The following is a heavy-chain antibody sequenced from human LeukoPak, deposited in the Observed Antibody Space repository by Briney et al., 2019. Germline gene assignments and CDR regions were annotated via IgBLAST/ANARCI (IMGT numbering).Heavy chain of an antibody. CDR3: ARVPKAYSSSLGVLDY. Sequence: SETLSLTCTVSGGSISSGGYYWSWIRQPPGKGLEWIGEINHSGSTNYNPSLKSRVTISVDTSKNQFSLKLSSVTAADTAVYYCARVPKAYSSSLGVLDYWGQGTLVTVSS. V-gene: IGHV4-39*07. J-gene: IGHJ4*02. D-gene: IGHD6-13*01. CDR1: GGSISSGGYY. CDR2: INHSGST.